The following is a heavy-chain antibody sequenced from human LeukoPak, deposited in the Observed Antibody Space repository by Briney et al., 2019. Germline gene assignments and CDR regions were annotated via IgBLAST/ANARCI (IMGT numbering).Heavy chain of an antibody. CDR2: IYYSGST. D-gene: IGHD5-12*01. J-gene: IGHJ4*02. CDR3: ARDSSFSGYAFDY. Sequence: PSQTLSLTCTVSGGSINSGGYYWSWIRQHPGKGMEWIGYIYYSGSTYYNPSLKSRVTISVDPSKNQFSLKLSSVTAADTAVYYCARDSSFSGYAFDYWGQGTLVTVSS. CDR1: GGSINSGGYY. V-gene: IGHV4-31*03.